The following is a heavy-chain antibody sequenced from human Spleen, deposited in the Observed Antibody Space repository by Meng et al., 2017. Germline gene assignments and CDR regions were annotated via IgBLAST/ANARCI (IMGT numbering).Heavy chain of an antibody. Sequence: QPQLQESGPGLVKPSEALFLTCTVSGGSINIPGYYWGWIRQPPGKGLEWIGSIGQAGALYYTPSLKSRVTVSIDTSANQFHLTLTSVTAADTAVYYCVRSSGWVKTGFDPWGQGTLVTVSS. CDR3: VRSSGWVKTGFDP. V-gene: IGHV4-39*01. CDR1: GGSINIPGYY. J-gene: IGHJ5*02. CDR2: IGQAGAL. D-gene: IGHD6-19*01.